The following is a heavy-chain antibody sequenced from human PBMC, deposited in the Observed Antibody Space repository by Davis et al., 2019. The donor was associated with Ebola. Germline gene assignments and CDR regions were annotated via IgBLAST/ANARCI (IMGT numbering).Heavy chain of an antibody. V-gene: IGHV5-51*01. Sequence: PGWSLRLSCKGSGYSFTSYWIGWVRQMPGKGLEWMGIIYPGDSDTRYSPSFQGQVTISADKSISTAYLQWSSLKASDTAMYYCARSSLDYFDYWGQGTLVTVSS. J-gene: IGHJ4*02. CDR2: IYPGDSDT. CDR1: GYSFTSYW. CDR3: ARSSLDYFDY.